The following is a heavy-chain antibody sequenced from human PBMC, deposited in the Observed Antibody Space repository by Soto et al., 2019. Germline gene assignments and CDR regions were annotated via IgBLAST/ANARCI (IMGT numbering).Heavy chain of an antibody. D-gene: IGHD4-17*01. Sequence: ASVKVSCKASGGPFSSYAISWVRQAPGQGREWRGGTIPIFGTANYAQKFQGGVTITADESTSTAYMELSSLRSEDTAVYYCARDYGDYVSAFDIWGQGTMFTVSS. CDR1: GGPFSSYA. CDR3: ARDYGDYVSAFDI. CDR2: TIPIFGTA. V-gene: IGHV1-69*13. J-gene: IGHJ3*02.